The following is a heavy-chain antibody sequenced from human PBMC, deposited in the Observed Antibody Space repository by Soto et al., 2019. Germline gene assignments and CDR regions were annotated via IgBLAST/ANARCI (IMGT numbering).Heavy chain of an antibody. D-gene: IGHD2-15*01. CDR1: GGSISSGSYY. Sequence: QVQLQESGPGLVKPSQTLSLTCTVSGGSISSGSYYWSWIRQHPGKGLEWIGYIFYSGSTYYNPSMKSRVTISVDTSKTQFSLKLSSVTAADTDLYYCARDRYWSGGSCYPSAGPFDYWGQGTLVTVSS. V-gene: IGHV4-31*03. CDR3: ARDRYWSGGSCYPSAGPFDY. CDR2: IFYSGST. J-gene: IGHJ4*02.